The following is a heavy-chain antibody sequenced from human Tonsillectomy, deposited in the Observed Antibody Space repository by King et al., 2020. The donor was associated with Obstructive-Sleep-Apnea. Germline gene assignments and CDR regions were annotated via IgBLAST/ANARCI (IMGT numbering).Heavy chain of an antibody. CDR1: GGSISSYY. J-gene: IGHJ4*02. D-gene: IGHD1-26*01. Sequence: VQLQESGPGLVKPSETLSLTCTVSGGSISSYYWSWIRQPPGKGLEWIGYIYYSGSTNYNPSLKSRVTISVDTSKNQFSQKLSSVTAADTAVYYCARAGYSGGFYPSPFDYWGQGTLVTVSS. V-gene: IGHV4-59*01. CDR2: IYYSGST. CDR3: ARAGYSGGFYPSPFDY.